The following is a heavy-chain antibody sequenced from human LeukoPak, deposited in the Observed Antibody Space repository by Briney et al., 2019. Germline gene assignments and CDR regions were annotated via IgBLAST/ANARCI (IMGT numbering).Heavy chain of an antibody. D-gene: IGHD3-10*01. CDR1: GFTFSSYA. CDR2: ISYDGSNK. Sequence: GGSLRLSCAASGFTFSSYAMHWVRQTPGKGLEWVAVISYDGSNKYYAGSVKGRFTISRDNSKNTLYLQMNSLRAEDTAVYYCASTAITMVRGVILWGQGTLVTVSS. V-gene: IGHV3-30*04. CDR3: ASTAITMVRGVIL. J-gene: IGHJ4*02.